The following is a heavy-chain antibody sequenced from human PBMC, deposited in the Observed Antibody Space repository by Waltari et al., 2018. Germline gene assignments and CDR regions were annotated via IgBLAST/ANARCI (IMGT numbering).Heavy chain of an antibody. D-gene: IGHD2-15*01. CDR1: GGSISSYY. Sequence: QVQLQESGPGLVKPSETLSLTCTVSGGSISSYYWSWIRQPPGKGLEWIGYIYYSGSTNYNPSLKSRVTISVDTSKNQFSLKLSSVTAADTVVYYCASSAGYCSGGSCLFQHWGQGTLVTVSS. CDR2: IYYSGST. J-gene: IGHJ1*01. CDR3: ASSAGYCSGGSCLFQH. V-gene: IGHV4-59*01.